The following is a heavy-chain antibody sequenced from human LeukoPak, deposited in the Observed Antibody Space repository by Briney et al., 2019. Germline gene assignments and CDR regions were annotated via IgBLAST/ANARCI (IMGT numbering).Heavy chain of an antibody. CDR2: ISGSGGST. D-gene: IGHD2-15*01. Sequence: GGSMRLSCAASGFTFSSYAMSWVRQAPGKGLEWVSAISGSGGSTYYADSVKGRFTISRDNSKNTLYLQMNSLRAEDTAVYYCAKHYSPHLINWFDPWGQGTLVTASS. CDR3: AKHYSPHLINWFDP. CDR1: GFTFSSYA. J-gene: IGHJ5*02. V-gene: IGHV3-23*01.